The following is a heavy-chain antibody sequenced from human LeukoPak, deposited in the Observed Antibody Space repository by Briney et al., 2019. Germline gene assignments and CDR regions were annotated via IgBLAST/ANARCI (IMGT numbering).Heavy chain of an antibody. CDR1: GFTFSSYW. J-gene: IGHJ4*02. Sequence: GGSLRLSCAASGFTFSSYWMHWVRHAPGKGVVWVSRINSDGSSTIYADSVKGRFTISRDNAKNTLYLQMNSLRAEDTAVYYCARGQIYDYVWGSYHYGYYFDYWGQGTLVTVSS. CDR2: INSDGSST. D-gene: IGHD3-16*02. V-gene: IGHV3-74*01. CDR3: ARGQIYDYVWGSYHYGYYFDY.